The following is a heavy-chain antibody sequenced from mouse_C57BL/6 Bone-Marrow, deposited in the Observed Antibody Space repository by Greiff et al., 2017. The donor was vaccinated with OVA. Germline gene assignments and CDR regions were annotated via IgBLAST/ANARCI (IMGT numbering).Heavy chain of an antibody. CDR2: IYPRSGNT. J-gene: IGHJ2*01. D-gene: IGHD2-1*01. Sequence: VQLQQSGAELARPGASVKLSCKASGYTFTSYGISWVKQRPGQGLEWIGEIYPRSGNTYYNEKFKGKATLTADKSSSTAYMELRSLTSEDSAVYFCASLPYYFDYWGQGTTLTVSS. CDR1: GYTFTSYG. V-gene: IGHV1-81*01. CDR3: ASLPYYFDY.